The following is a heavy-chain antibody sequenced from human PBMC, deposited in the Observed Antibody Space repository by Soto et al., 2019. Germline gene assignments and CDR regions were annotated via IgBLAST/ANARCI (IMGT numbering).Heavy chain of an antibody. V-gene: IGHV1-3*01. D-gene: IGHD3-16*01. Sequence: QVQLVQSGAEVKKPGASVKVSCKASGYTFTSYAMHWVRQAPGQRLEWMGWINAGNGNTKYSQKFQGRVTITRDTAASTAYMELSSLRSEDTAVYYCAREGERSWFDPWGQGTLVTVSS. J-gene: IGHJ5*02. CDR1: GYTFTSYA. CDR3: AREGERSWFDP. CDR2: INAGNGNT.